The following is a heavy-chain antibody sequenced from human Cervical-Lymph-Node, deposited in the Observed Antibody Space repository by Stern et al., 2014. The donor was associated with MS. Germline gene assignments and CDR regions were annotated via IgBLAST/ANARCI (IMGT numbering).Heavy chain of an antibody. D-gene: IGHD3-10*01. CDR1: GFMFSSYS. J-gene: IGHJ4*02. CDR3: VRDRGVGPYFDY. Sequence: EVQLEESGGGLVKPGGSLRLSCAASGFMFSSYSMDWVRQAPGRGLEWVASITSISNHIYYADSVKGRFTISRDNAKSSLYLQMNSLRVEDTAVYYCVRDRGVGPYFDYWGQGTLVTVSS. CDR2: ITSISNHI. V-gene: IGHV3-21*01.